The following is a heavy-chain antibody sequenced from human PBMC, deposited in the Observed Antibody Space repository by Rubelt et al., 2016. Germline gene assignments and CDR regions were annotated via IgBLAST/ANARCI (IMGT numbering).Heavy chain of an antibody. Sequence: GFGGGLVQPGGSLRLSCAASGFSFSSHGINWVRQVPGKGLKWVSSISSSSSYIYYADSVMGRFGISRDNAKDSLYLQMNSLRAEDTAVYYCAREIDYFDYWGQGTLVTVSS. CDR3: AREIDYFDY. V-gene: IGHV3-21*01. J-gene: IGHJ4*02. CDR1: GFSFSSHG. CDR2: ISSSSSYI.